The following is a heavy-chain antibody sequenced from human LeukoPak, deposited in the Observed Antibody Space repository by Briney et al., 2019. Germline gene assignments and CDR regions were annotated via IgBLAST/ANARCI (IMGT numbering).Heavy chain of an antibody. J-gene: IGHJ4*02. CDR1: GFTVSSNY. CDR3: ARDSSSGYSYS. Sequence: GGSLRLSCAASGFTVSSNYMSWVRQAPGKGLEWVSVIYSGGSTYYADSVKGRFTISRDNSKNTLYLQMNSLRAEDTAVYYCARDSSSGYSYSWGQGTLVTVSS. D-gene: IGHD5-18*01. CDR2: IYSGGST. V-gene: IGHV3-66*01.